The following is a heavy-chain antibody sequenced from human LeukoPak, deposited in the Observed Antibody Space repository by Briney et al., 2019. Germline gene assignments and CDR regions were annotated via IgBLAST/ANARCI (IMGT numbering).Heavy chain of an antibody. CDR1: GFTFSGSA. D-gene: IGHD3-22*01. CDR2: ISSSGSTI. CDR3: AREAETKTYYYDSSGYSHFDY. V-gene: IGHV3-48*03. J-gene: IGHJ4*02. Sequence: GGSLRLSCAASGFTFSGSAMHWVRQASGKGLEWVSYISSSGSTIYYADSVKGRFTISRDNAKNSLYLQMNSLRAEDTAVYYCAREAETKTYYYDSSGYSHFDYWGQGTLVTVSS.